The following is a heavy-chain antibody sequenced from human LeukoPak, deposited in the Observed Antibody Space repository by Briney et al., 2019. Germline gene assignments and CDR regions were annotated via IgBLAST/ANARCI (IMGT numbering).Heavy chain of an antibody. CDR2: INPNSGGT. D-gene: IGHD3-22*01. Sequence: GASVKASCKASGYTFTGYYMHWVRQAPGQGLEWMGWINPNSGGTNYAQKFQGRVTTTRDTSISTAYMELSRLRSDDTAVYYCARDQDYYDSSGYLWTYWFDPWGQGTLVTVSS. V-gene: IGHV1-2*02. CDR1: GYTFTGYY. J-gene: IGHJ5*02. CDR3: ARDQDYYDSSGYLWTYWFDP.